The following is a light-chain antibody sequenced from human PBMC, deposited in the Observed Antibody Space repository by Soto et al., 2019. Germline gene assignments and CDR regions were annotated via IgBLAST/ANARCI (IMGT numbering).Light chain of an antibody. Sequence: EIVMTQSPATLSVSPGESATLSCRASQSVSSNLAWYQQKPGQAPRLLIYGASTRATGIAARFSGSGSGKEFTLTISSLQSEYFAVYYCQQYSDWFTFGQGTKLAIK. CDR2: GAS. CDR3: QQYSDWFT. J-gene: IGKJ2*01. CDR1: QSVSSN. V-gene: IGKV3-15*01.